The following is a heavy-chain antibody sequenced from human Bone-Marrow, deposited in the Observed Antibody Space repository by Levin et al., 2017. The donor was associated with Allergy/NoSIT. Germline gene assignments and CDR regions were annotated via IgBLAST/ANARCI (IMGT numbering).Heavy chain of an antibody. J-gene: IGHJ5*02. Sequence: SETLSLTCAVYGGSFSGYYWSWIRQPPGKGLEWIGEINHSGSTNYNPSLKSRVTISVDTSKNQFSLKLSSVTAADTAVYYCARDDSSGYYYGLGNWFDPWGQGTLVTVSS. V-gene: IGHV4-34*01. CDR1: GGSFSGYY. CDR3: ARDDSSGYYYGLGNWFDP. CDR2: INHSGST. D-gene: IGHD3-22*01.